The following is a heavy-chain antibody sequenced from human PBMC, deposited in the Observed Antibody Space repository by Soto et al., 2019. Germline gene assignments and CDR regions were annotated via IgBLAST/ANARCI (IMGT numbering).Heavy chain of an antibody. CDR3: AKDLARACSGGDCYTDNQYFHS. CDR1: GFTFSNFG. D-gene: IGHD2-15*01. CDR2: ISLDGRNQ. J-gene: IGHJ1*01. V-gene: IGHV3-30*18. Sequence: QVQLVESGGGVVQPGRSLRLSCAASGFTFSNFGMHWVRQAPGKGLEWVALISLDGRNQYYSDSVKGRFTISRDNSRTTVYLQMNSLIPQDTAVYYCAKDLARACSGGDCYTDNQYFHSWGQGTLVTVSS.